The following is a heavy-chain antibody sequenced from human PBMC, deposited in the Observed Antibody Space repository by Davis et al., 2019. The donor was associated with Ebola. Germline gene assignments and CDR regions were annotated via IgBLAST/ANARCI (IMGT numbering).Heavy chain of an antibody. D-gene: IGHD3-3*01. CDR2: ISTSSSYK. V-gene: IGHV3-21*04. Sequence: GESLKISCAASGFTFSTYSMKWVRQAPGKGLEWVSSISTSSSYKYYADSVKGRFTISRDTAKNTLFLQMNSLRAEDTAIYYCAKDFGGPVDSWGQGTLVTVSS. J-gene: IGHJ4*02. CDR3: AKDFGGPVDS. CDR1: GFTFSTYS.